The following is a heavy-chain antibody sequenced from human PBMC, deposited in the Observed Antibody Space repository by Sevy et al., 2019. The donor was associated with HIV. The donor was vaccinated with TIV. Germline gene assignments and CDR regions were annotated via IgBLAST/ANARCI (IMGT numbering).Heavy chain of an antibody. CDR3: AKGSRDSSGYYSP. CDR2: ISWNSGSI. V-gene: IGHV3-9*01. J-gene: IGHJ4*02. D-gene: IGHD3-22*01. CDR1: GFTFDDYA. Sequence: GGSLRLSCAASGFTFDDYAMHWVRQAPGKGLEWVSGISWNSGSIGYAHSVKGRFTISRDNAKNSLYLQMNSLRAEDTALYYCAKGSRDSSGYYSPWGQGTLVTVSS.